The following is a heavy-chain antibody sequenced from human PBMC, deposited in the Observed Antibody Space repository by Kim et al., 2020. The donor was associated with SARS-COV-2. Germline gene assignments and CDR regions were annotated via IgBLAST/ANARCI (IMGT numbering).Heavy chain of an antibody. CDR3: AKAMISSWSVYFPAYYY. J-gene: IGHJ6*01. CDR2: ISWNSGSI. Sequence: GGSLRLSCAASGFTFDDYAMHWVRQAPGKGLEWVSGISWNSGSIGYADSVKGRFTISRDNAKNTLYLQMNSLRAEDTALYYCAKAMISSWSVYFPAYYY. CDR1: GFTFDDYA. D-gene: IGHD3-3*01. V-gene: IGHV3-9*01.